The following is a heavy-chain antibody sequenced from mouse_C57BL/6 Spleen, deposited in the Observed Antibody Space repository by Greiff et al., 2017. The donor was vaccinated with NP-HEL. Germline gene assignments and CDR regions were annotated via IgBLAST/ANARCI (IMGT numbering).Heavy chain of an antibody. CDR2: IHPNSGST. J-gene: IGHJ2*01. D-gene: IGHD2-14*01. Sequence: QVQLQQPGAELVKPGASVKLSCKASGYTFTSYWMHWVKQRPGQGLEWIGMIHPNSGSTNYNEKFKSKATLTVDKSSSSAYMQLSSLTSEDSAVYYCARLGGNYVDYWGQGTTLTVSS. V-gene: IGHV1-64*01. CDR3: ARLGGNYVDY. CDR1: GYTFTSYW.